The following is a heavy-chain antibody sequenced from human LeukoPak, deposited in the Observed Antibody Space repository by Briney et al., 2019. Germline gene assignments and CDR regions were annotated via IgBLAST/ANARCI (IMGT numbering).Heavy chain of an antibody. J-gene: IGHJ4*02. Sequence: GASVKVPRKASGGTFSSYAISWVRQAPGQGLEWMGRIIPILGIANYAQKFQGRVTITADKSTSTAYMELSSLRSEDTAVYYCARGPILRYSSSWSTVTTGGGYYFDYWGQGTLVTVSS. CDR1: GGTFSSYA. V-gene: IGHV1-69*04. CDR2: IIPILGIA. D-gene: IGHD6-13*01. CDR3: ARGPILRYSSSWSTVTTGGGYYFDY.